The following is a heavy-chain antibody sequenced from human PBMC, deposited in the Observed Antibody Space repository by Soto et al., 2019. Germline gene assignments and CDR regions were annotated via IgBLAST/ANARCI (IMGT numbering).Heavy chain of an antibody. CDR1: GFTFSNYA. V-gene: IGHV3-23*01. J-gene: IGHJ5*02. D-gene: IGHD6-19*01. CDR2: ISDSGDST. Sequence: GGSLRLSCAASGFTFSNYAMSWVRQAPGKGLEWVSGISDSGDSTYNADSVRGRFTISRDNSKNTLYLQMNSLRAEDTAVYYCATPPHSSFNWFDPWGQGTLVTVSS. CDR3: ATPPHSSFNWFDP.